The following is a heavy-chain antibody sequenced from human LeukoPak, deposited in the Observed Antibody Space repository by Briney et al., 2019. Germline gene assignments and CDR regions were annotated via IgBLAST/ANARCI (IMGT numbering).Heavy chain of an antibody. Sequence: GGSLILSCTASGFTFGDYAMSWVRQAPGKGLEWVGFIRSKAYGGTTEYAASVKGRFTISRDDSKSIAYLQMNSLKTEDTAVYYCTRVLSGGGCIDYWGQGTLVTVSS. CDR3: TRVLSGGGCIDY. D-gene: IGHD3-16*01. J-gene: IGHJ4*02. CDR2: IRSKAYGGTT. CDR1: GFTFGDYA. V-gene: IGHV3-49*04.